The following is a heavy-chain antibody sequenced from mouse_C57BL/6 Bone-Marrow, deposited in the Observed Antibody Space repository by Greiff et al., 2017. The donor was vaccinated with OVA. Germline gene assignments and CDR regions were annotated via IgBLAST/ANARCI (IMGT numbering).Heavy chain of an antibody. D-gene: IGHD1-3*01. Sequence: QVQLQQSGAELARPGASVKLSCKASGYTFTSYGISWVKQRTGQGLEWIGEIYPRSGNTYYNEKFKGKATLTADKSSSTAYMELRSLTSEDSAVYFCAREDNYVYWYFDVWGTGTTVTVSS. J-gene: IGHJ1*03. CDR2: IYPRSGNT. CDR3: AREDNYVYWYFDV. CDR1: GYTFTSYG. V-gene: IGHV1-81*01.